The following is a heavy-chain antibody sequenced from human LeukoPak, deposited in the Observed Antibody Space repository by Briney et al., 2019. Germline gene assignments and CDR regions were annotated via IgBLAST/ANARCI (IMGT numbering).Heavy chain of an antibody. D-gene: IGHD2-2*01. CDR2: ISGSGGST. CDR1: GFTFSSYA. Sequence: GGSLRLSCAASGFTFSSYAMSWVRQAPGKGLEWVSAISGSGGSTYYADSVKGRFTISRDNSKNTLYLQMNSLRAEDTAVYYCANSLKGVVVGVSRHGGQGTLVTVSS. V-gene: IGHV3-23*01. J-gene: IGHJ4*02. CDR3: ANSLKGVVVGVSRH.